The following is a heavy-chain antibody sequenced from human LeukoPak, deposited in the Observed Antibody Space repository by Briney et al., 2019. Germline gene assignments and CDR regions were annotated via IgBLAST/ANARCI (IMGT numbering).Heavy chain of an antibody. Sequence: GGSLGLSCAASGFRFSTYWMSWVRQAPGKGLEWVAHIKHDGTEKNYVDSVKGRFTISRDNAKNSLYLQMNTLRAEDTAVYYCAKGRVRGAFDIWGQGTMVTVSS. CDR3: AKGRVRGAFDI. V-gene: IGHV3-7*01. D-gene: IGHD3-10*01. CDR2: IKHDGTEK. J-gene: IGHJ3*02. CDR1: GFRFSTYW.